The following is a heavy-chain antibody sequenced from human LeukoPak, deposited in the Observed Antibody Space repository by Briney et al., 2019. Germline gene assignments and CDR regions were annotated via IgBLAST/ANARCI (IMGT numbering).Heavy chain of an antibody. J-gene: IGHJ4*02. D-gene: IGHD5-18*01. V-gene: IGHV1-46*01. CDR3: ARDDTAMVTSY. Sequence: ASVKVSCKASGYTFTSHYMHWVRQAPGQGLEWMGIINPSGGSTSYAQKFQGRVTMTRDMSTSTVYMELSSLRSEDTAVYYCARDDTAMVTSYWGQGTLVTVSS. CDR1: GYTFTSHY. CDR2: INPSGGST.